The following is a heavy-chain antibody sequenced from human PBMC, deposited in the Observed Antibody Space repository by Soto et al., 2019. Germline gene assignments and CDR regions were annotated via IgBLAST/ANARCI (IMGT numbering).Heavy chain of an antibody. D-gene: IGHD3-10*01. V-gene: IGHV6-1*01. CDR2: TYYRSRFFS. Sequence: PSQTLSLTCALSGDSVSSYSAAWNWIRQSPSGGLEWLGRTYYRSRFFSDYAESVKSRIIINPDTSKNQFSLQLKSVTPEDTAVYYCVRDRYSSSGWFDPWGQGTQVTVSS. CDR1: GDSVSSYSAA. CDR3: VRDRYSSSGWFDP. J-gene: IGHJ5*02.